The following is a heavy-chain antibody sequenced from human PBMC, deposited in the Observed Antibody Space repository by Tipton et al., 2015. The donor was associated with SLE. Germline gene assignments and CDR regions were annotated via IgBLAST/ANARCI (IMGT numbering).Heavy chain of an antibody. CDR3: ARHPVAGKRSRGAFDI. D-gene: IGHD6-19*01. J-gene: IGHJ3*02. V-gene: IGHV5-10-1*01. CDR2: IDPSDSYT. Sequence: QSGPEVKKPGESLRISCKGSGYSFTSYWISWVRQMPGKGLEWMGRIDPSDSYTNYSPSFQGHVTISADKSISTAYLQWSSLKASDTAMYYCARHPVAGKRSRGAFDIWGQGTMVTVSS. CDR1: GYSFTSYW.